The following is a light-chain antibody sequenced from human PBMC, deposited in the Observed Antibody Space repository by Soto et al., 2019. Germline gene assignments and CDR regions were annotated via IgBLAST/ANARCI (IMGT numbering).Light chain of an antibody. V-gene: IGKV3-20*01. J-gene: IGKJ1*01. CDR1: QSVGASY. CDR2: GAS. CDR3: QQYGSSSWT. Sequence: EMVLTQSPGTLSLSPGERATLPCRASQSVGASYLAWYQQNPGQAPRLLINGASGRATGIPDRVSGSGSGTDFTLTISRLEPEDCAVYYGQQYGSSSWTFGQGTKVDIK.